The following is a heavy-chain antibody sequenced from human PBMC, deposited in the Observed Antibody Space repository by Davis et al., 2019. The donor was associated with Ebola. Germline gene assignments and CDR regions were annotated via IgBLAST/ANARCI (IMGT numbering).Heavy chain of an antibody. J-gene: IGHJ4*02. V-gene: IGHV3-21*01. CDR2: ISSSSSYI. CDR3: ARSIAVADD. Sequence: GESLKISCAAPGFTFSSYSMNWVRQAPGKGLEWVSSISSSSSYIYYADSVKGRFTISRDNAKNSLYLQMNSLRAEDTAVYYCARSIAVADDWGQGTLVTVSS. D-gene: IGHD6-19*01. CDR1: GFTFSSYS.